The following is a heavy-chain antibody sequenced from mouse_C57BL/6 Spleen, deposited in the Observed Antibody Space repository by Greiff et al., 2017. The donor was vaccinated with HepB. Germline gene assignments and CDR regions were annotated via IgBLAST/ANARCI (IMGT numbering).Heavy chain of an antibody. J-gene: IGHJ4*01. CDR1: GYAFSSSW. V-gene: IGHV1-82*01. CDR2: IYPGDGDT. CDR3: TTYYSNSPYAMDY. D-gene: IGHD2-5*01. Sequence: VQLQQSGPELVKPGASVKISCKASGYAFSSSWMNWVKQRPGKGLEWIGRIYPGDGDTNYNGKFKGKATLPAYKSSSTAYMQLSSLTSEDSAVYYGTTYYSNSPYAMDYWGQGTSVTVSS.